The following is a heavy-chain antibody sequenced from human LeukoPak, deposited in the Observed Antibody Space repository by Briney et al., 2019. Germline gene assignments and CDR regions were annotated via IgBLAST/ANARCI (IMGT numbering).Heavy chain of an antibody. V-gene: IGHV4-59*01. CDR3: ARFRVSSGYYYFDY. Sequence: SETLSLTCTVSGGSISSYYWSWIRQPPGKGLEWIGYIYYSGSTNYNPSLKSRVTISVDTSKNQFSLKLSSVTAADTAVYYCARFRVSSGYYYFDYWGQGTMVTVSS. D-gene: IGHD3-22*01. J-gene: IGHJ4*02. CDR2: IYYSGST. CDR1: GGSISSYY.